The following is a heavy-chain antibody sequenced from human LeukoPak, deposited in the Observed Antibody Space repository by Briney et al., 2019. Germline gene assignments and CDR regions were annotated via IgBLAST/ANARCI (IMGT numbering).Heavy chain of an antibody. CDR1: GFTFSSYG. CDR2: ISYDGSNK. V-gene: IGHV3-30*18. CDR3: AKDLFRLVRTYYYGSGLGAFDI. J-gene: IGHJ3*02. Sequence: RAGGSLRLSCAASGFTFSSYGMHWVRQAPGKGPEWVAVISYDGSNKYYADSVKGRFTISRDNSKNTLYLQMNSLRAEDTAVYYCAKDLFRLVRTYYYGSGLGAFDIWGQGTMVTVSS. D-gene: IGHD3-10*01.